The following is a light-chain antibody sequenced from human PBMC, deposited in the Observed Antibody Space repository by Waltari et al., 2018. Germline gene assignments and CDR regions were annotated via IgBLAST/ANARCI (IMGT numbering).Light chain of an antibody. CDR3: QQSYSTPWT. CDR2: DAS. Sequence: DIQMTQSPSSLSASVGDRVSITCRASQSISSYLNWYQQKPGKAPKPLSYDASSLQSGVPSRFSGSGSGTDFTLTINSLQPEDFATYYCQQSYSTPWTFGQGTKVEIK. J-gene: IGKJ1*01. V-gene: IGKV1-39*01. CDR1: QSISSY.